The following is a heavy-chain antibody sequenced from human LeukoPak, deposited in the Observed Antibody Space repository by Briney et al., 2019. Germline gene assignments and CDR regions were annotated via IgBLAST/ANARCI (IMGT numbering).Heavy chain of an antibody. CDR1: GFTFSSYE. V-gene: IGHV3-48*03. CDR2: ISSSGSTI. J-gene: IGHJ6*03. CDR3: VREHYFYHMDG. Sequence: LSGGSLRLSCAASGFTFSSYEMNWVRQAPGKGLEWVSYISSSGSTIYYADSVKGRFTISRDNAKNSLYLQMNSLRAEDTAVYYCVREHYFYHMDGWGEGTTVTVSS.